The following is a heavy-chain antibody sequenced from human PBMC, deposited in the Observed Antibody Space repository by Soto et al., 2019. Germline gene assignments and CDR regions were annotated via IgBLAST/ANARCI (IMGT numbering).Heavy chain of an antibody. Sequence: QVQLVQSGAEVTEPGASVKVSCKASGYTFISYGVSWVRQAPGQGLEWMGWISGNTGKTNYAQKLQDRVTMTIDTSTSTAYMELRSLRTDDTAVYYCARDWNCSNTRRQNCFDPWGQGTLVTVSS. D-gene: IGHD2-2*01. CDR3: ARDWNCSNTRRQNCFDP. CDR2: ISGNTGKT. J-gene: IGHJ5*02. V-gene: IGHV1-18*01. CDR1: GYTFISYG.